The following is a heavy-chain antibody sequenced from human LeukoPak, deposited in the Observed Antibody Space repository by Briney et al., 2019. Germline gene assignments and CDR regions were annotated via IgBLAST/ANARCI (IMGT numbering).Heavy chain of an antibody. J-gene: IGHJ4*02. CDR2: ISSSGSTI. Sequence: GGSLRLSCAASGFTFSDYYMSWIRQAPGKGLEWVSYISSSGSTIYYADSVKGRFTISRDNAKNSLYLQMDSLRAEHTAVYYCARSEISDSSGYYNAYWGQGTLVTVSS. V-gene: IGHV3-11*01. CDR3: ARSEISDSSGYYNAY. D-gene: IGHD3-22*01. CDR1: GFTFSDYY.